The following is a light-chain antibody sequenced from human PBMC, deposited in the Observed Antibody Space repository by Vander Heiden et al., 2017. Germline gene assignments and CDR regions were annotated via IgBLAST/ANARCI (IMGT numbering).Light chain of an antibody. CDR3: QQYGSPLT. Sequence: EIVLTQSPGPLSLSPGERATLSCRSSQSVSSSYLAWYQQKPGQAPRLRIYGASSRATGIPDRFSGSGSGTDFTLTISRLEPEDFAVYYCQQYGSPLTFGQGTRLEIK. V-gene: IGKV3-20*01. CDR2: GAS. J-gene: IGKJ5*01. CDR1: QSVSSSY.